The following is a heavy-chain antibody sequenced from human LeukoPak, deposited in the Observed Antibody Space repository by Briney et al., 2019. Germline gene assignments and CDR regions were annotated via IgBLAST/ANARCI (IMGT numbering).Heavy chain of an antibody. J-gene: IGHJ5*02. CDR2: IYYSGST. Sequence: SQTLSLTCTVSGGSISSYYWSWIRQPPGKGLEWIGYIYYSGSTNYNPSLKSRVTISVDTSKNQFSLKLSSVTAADTAVYYCARGRAYYYGSGSYANNWFDPWGQGTLVTVSS. D-gene: IGHD3-10*01. CDR3: ARGRAYYYGSGSYANNWFDP. CDR1: GGSISSYY. V-gene: IGHV4-59*08.